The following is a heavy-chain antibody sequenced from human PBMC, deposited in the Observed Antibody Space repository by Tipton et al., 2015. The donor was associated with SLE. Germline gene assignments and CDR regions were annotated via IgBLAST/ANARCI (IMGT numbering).Heavy chain of an antibody. D-gene: IGHD6-19*01. J-gene: IGHJ4*02. CDR3: ARHQSSDPQPYY. Sequence: TLSVTCTVSGASISSSNYYWGWIRQSPGKGLEWIGSIYYTGSTYYNPSLKSRVTISIDTSQSQLSLKLNSVTAADTAVYYCARHQSSDPQPYYWGQGTLVTVSS. CDR2: IYYTGST. CDR1: GASISSSNYY. V-gene: IGHV4-39*07.